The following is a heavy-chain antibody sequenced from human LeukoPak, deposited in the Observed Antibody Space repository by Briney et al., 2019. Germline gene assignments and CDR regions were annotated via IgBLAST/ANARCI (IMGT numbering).Heavy chain of an antibody. Sequence: PSETLSLTCAVYGEYFSTYYYSWIRQPPGKGLEWIGEINHSGSTNYNPSLKSRLTISVDMSKKQFFLRLSSVTAADTAMYYCARPGLAYCGGDCYSSDGYYFDYWGQEPWSPSPQ. V-gene: IGHV4-34*01. J-gene: IGHJ4*01. CDR3: ARPGLAYCGGDCYSSDGYYFDY. D-gene: IGHD2-21*01. CDR2: INHSGST. CDR1: GEYFSTYY.